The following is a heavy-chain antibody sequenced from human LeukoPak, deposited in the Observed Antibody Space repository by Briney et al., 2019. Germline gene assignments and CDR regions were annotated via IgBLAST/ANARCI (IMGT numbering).Heavy chain of an antibody. J-gene: IGHJ6*03. D-gene: IGHD6-13*01. CDR3: ARDGGSSWTDYYYMDV. CDR2: IYYSGST. Sequence: SETLSLTCTDSGGSISSHYWSWIRQPPGKGLEWIGYIYYSGSTNYNPSLKSRVTISVDTSKNQFSLKLSSVTAADTAVYYCARDGGSSWTDYYYMDVWGKGTTVTVSS. CDR1: GGSISSHY. V-gene: IGHV4-59*11.